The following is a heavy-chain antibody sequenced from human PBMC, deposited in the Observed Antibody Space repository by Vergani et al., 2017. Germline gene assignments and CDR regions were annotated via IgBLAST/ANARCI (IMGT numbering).Heavy chain of an antibody. CDR2: IYPGDSDT. Sequence: EVQLVQSGAEVKKPGESLKISCKGSGYSFTSYWIGWVRQMPGKGLEWMGIIYPGDSDTRYSPSFQGQVTISADKSISAAYLQWSSLKASDTAMYYCARAGWYCSSTSCFYFDYWGQGTLVTVSS. J-gene: IGHJ4*02. D-gene: IGHD2-2*01. CDR1: GYSFTSYW. V-gene: IGHV5-51*01. CDR3: ARAGWYCSSTSCFYFDY.